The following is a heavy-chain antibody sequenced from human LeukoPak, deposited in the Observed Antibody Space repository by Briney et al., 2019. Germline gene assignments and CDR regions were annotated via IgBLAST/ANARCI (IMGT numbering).Heavy chain of an antibody. CDR3: AREAHASNFDY. V-gene: IGHV3-23*01. J-gene: IGHJ4*02. CDR2: ISGSGGTT. Sequence: GGSLRLSCAASGFTFSNYVMTWVRQAPGKGLEWVSGISGSGGTTYYADSVKGRFTISRDNSKNTLYLQMNSLRAEDTAVYYCAREAHASNFDYWGQGTLVTVSS. CDR1: GFTFSNYV.